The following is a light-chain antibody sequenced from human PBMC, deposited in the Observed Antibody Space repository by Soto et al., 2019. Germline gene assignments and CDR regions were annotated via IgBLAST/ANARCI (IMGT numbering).Light chain of an antibody. CDR2: GAS. V-gene: IGKV3-20*01. J-gene: IGKJ5*01. CDR3: QQFNNYAIT. Sequence: EIILTQSPDTLSLSPGERATLSCRASQFFGSDYLAWYQQKPGQPPRLLIYGASRRATGIPDRFSGSGSGTDFALTISSLQPEDFATYYCQQFNNYAITLGHGTRLEIK. CDR1: QFFGSDY.